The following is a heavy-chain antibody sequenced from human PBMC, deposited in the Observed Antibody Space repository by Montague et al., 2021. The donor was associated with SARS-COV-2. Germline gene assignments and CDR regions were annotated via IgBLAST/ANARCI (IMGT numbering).Heavy chain of an antibody. CDR1: GGSISTYY. CDR3: ARLPYDNSYGMDV. J-gene: IGHJ6*02. V-gene: IGHV4-59*01. D-gene: IGHD3-9*01. Sequence: SETLSLTCTVSGGSISTYYWNWIRQFPGKGLEWIGYIDYSGSTXXXPSXQGRVTISVDRSKIQFSLKLNFVTAADTAIYYCARLPYDNSYGMDVWGQGTTVTVSS. CDR2: IDYSGST.